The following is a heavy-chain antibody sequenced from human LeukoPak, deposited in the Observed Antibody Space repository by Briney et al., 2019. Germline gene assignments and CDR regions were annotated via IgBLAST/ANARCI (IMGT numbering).Heavy chain of an antibody. D-gene: IGHD2-2*01. CDR2: IRYDGSEK. CDR3: AKPPYCSTTSCLTFDS. Sequence: PAGSLRLSCAASGFSFSSYGMHWVRKAPGKGLEWVAFIRYDGSEKYYGDSVKGRFTVARDNSRNTLFLQMNSLTTEDTAVYYCAKPPYCSTTSCLTFDSWGQGTLVTVSS. J-gene: IGHJ4*02. V-gene: IGHV3-30*02. CDR1: GFSFSSYG.